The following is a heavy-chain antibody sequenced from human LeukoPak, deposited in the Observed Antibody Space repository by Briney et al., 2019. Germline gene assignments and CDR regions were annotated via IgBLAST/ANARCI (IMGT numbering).Heavy chain of an antibody. CDR1: GGSFSGYY. CDR3: ARHRSGWLQSSFDY. CDR2: IYYSGSN. J-gene: IGHJ4*02. Sequence: SETLSLTCAVYGGSFSGYYWSWIRQPPGKGLEWIRSIYYSGSNFDNPALKSRVTISVDTSKNQFSLKLSSVTAADTAVYYCARHRSGWLQSSFDYWGQGTLVTVSS. D-gene: IGHD5-24*01. V-gene: IGHV4-34*01.